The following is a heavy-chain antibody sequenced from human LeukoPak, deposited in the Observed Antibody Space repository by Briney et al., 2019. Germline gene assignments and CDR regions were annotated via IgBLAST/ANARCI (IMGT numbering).Heavy chain of an antibody. V-gene: IGHV3-66*01. CDR2: TYSGGST. CDR1: GFTVSSNY. Sequence: GGSLRLSCAASGFTVSSNYMSWVRQAPGKGLEWVSVTYSGGSTYYADSVKGRFTISRDNSKNTLYLQMNSLRAEDTAVYYCARSSSGWPARNDYWGQGTLVTVSS. D-gene: IGHD6-19*01. J-gene: IGHJ4*02. CDR3: ARSSSGWPARNDY.